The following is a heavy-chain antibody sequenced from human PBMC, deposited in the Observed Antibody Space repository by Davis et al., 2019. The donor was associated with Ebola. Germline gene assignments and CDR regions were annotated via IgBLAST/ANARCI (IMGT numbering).Heavy chain of an antibody. D-gene: IGHD2-21*02. CDR1: GFMFSNYW. CDR2: ISVGTGAI. J-gene: IGHJ3*02. V-gene: IGHV3-48*02. Sequence: PGGSLRLSCAASGFMFSNYWMAWVRRAPGKGLEWVSHISVGTGAIEYADSVKGRFTMSRENAKNSLYLQMNSLRDEDTAVYYCARGRDYAFDIWGQGTTVTVSS. CDR3: ARGRDYAFDI.